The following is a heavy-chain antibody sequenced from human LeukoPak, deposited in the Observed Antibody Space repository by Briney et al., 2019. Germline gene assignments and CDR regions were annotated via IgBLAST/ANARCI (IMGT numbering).Heavy chain of an antibody. V-gene: IGHV1-69*05. Sequence: SVKVSCKASGRTFSSYAISWVRQAPGQGLEWMGRIIPIFGTANYAQKFQGRVTITTYESTSTAYMELSSLRSEDTAVYYCASTTGSNYDFWSGYNFDYWGQGTLVTVSS. CDR1: GRTFSSYA. CDR2: IIPIFGTA. J-gene: IGHJ4*02. D-gene: IGHD3-3*01. CDR3: ASTTGSNYDFWSGYNFDY.